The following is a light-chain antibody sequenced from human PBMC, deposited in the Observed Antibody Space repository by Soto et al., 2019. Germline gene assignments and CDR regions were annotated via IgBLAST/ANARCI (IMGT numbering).Light chain of an antibody. J-gene: IGKJ2*02. CDR2: GAS. CDR1: QSVSSSS. V-gene: IGKV3-20*01. Sequence: EIVLTQSPGTLSLSPGERATLSCRASQSVSSSSLAWYQQKPGQAPRLLIFGASSRATGIPDRFSGSGSGTDFSLTISRLESEDFAVYYCQQYGSLWTFGQGTKLEI. CDR3: QQYGSLWT.